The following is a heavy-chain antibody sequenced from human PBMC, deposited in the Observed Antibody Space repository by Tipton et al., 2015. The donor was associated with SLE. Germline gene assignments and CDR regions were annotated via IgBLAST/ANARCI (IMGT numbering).Heavy chain of an antibody. CDR3: ASGGKRRQVLAPAVQA. CDR2: IYYSGST. V-gene: IGHV4-39*07. D-gene: IGHD2-15*01. Sequence: WVRQAPGKGLEWIGSIYYSGSTYYNPSLKSRVTISVDTSKNQFSLKLSSVTATDTGVYYCASGGKRRQVLAPAVQAWGLVTLVTVSS. J-gene: IGHJ5*02.